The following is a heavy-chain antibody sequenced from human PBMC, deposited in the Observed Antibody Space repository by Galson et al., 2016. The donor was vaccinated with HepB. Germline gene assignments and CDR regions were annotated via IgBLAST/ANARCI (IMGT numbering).Heavy chain of an antibody. D-gene: IGHD3-10*01. V-gene: IGHV3-23*01. CDR2: IRGSGGTT. Sequence: SLRLSCAASGFTFSSSAMNWVRQAPGKGLEWVSVIRGSGGTTYDSDSVRGRFPISRDNSRKTIYLQMNSLRAEDTAIYYCAKVGVRDIPFGDWSFYFDSWGQGTLVTVSS. CDR1: GFTFSSSA. CDR3: AKVGVRDIPFGDWSFYFDS. J-gene: IGHJ4*02.